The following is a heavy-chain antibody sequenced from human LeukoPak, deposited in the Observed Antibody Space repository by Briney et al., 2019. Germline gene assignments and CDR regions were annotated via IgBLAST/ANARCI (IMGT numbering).Heavy chain of an antibody. CDR3: AIPGIAAAGETYLDY. J-gene: IGHJ4*02. Sequence: TGGSLRLSCAASGFTFSSYGMHWVRQAPGKGLEWVAVISYDESNKYYADSVKGRFTISRDNSKNTLYLQVDSPRAEDTAVYYCAIPGIAAAGETYLDYWGQGTLVTVSS. CDR2: ISYDESNK. CDR1: GFTFSSYG. V-gene: IGHV3-30*19. D-gene: IGHD6-13*01.